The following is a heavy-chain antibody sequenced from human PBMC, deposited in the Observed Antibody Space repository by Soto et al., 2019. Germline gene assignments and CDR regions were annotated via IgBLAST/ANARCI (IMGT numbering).Heavy chain of an antibody. CDR3: ARLSEYSGYDIIGLDY. J-gene: IGHJ4*02. CDR2: IYYSGST. Sequence: SETLSLTCTVSGGSISSYYWSWIRQPPGKGLEWIGYIYYSGSTNYNPSLKSRVTISVDTSKNQFSLKLSSVTAADTAVYYCARLSEYSGYDIIGLDYWGQGTLVTVSS. D-gene: IGHD5-12*01. CDR1: GGSISSYY. V-gene: IGHV4-59*08.